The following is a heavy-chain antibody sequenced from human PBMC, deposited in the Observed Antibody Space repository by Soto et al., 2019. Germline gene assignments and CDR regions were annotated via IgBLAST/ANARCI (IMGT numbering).Heavy chain of an antibody. D-gene: IGHD3-3*01. CDR3: AKAPRDFLYGMDV. J-gene: IGHJ6*02. V-gene: IGHV3-43*01. Sequence: PGGSLRLSCAASGFTFSGSAMHWVRQAPGKGLEWVSLISWDGGSTYYADSVKGRFTISRDNSKNSLYLHMNSLRTEDTALYYCAKAPRDFLYGMDVWGQGTTVTVSS. CDR2: ISWDGGST. CDR1: GFTFSGSA.